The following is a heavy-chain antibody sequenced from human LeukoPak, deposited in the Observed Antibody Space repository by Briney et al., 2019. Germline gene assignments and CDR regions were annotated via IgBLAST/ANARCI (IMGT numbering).Heavy chain of an antibody. J-gene: IGHJ4*02. CDR1: GFAFSDYY. D-gene: IGHD6-19*01. Sequence: GGSLRLSCAASGFAFSDYYMSWIRQAPGKGLEGVSYISSTGIIYYSDSVQGRFTISRDNAKNSLYLQMNSLRAEDTAVYYCTRGGRIAVAGSYYFDYWGQGTLVTVSS. CDR2: ISSTGII. CDR3: TRGGRIAVAGSYYFDY. V-gene: IGHV3-11*04.